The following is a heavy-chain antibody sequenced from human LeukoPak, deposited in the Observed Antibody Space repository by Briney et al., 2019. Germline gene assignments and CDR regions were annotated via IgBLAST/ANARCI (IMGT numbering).Heavy chain of an antibody. CDR1: GFTFSNYA. CDR3: AKDYCTNGVCSLFDY. V-gene: IGHV3-23*01. Sequence: GGSLRLSCAASGFTFSNYAMSWVRQAPGKGLEWVSGIRGSGGRTYYADSVKGRFTISRDNSKNTVYLQMNSLRAEDTAVYYCAKDYCTNGVCSLFDYWGRGTLVTVSS. CDR2: IRGSGGRT. D-gene: IGHD2-8*01. J-gene: IGHJ4*02.